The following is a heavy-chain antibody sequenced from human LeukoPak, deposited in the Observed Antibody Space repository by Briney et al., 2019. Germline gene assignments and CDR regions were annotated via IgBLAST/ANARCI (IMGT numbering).Heavy chain of an antibody. Sequence: GGSLRLSCAASGFTFSSYTMNWVRQAPGKGLEWVSSISSSSTYKYYADSVKGRFTISRDNAKNSLYLQMNSLRAEDTAVYYCARGMAWFGGLMDVWGKGTTVTISS. J-gene: IGHJ6*04. V-gene: IGHV3-21*01. CDR1: GFTFSSYT. CDR3: ARGMAWFGGLMDV. D-gene: IGHD3-10*01. CDR2: ISSSSTYK.